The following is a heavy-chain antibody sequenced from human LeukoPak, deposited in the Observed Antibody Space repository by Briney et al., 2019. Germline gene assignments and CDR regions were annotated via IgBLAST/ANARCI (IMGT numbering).Heavy chain of an antibody. CDR3: ARETTDDYLYYYMDV. J-gene: IGHJ6*03. CDR2: IKQEGSEK. CDR1: RFTFSSYW. V-gene: IGHV3-7*01. D-gene: IGHD1/OR15-1a*01. Sequence: PGGSLRLSCAASRFTFSSYWMSWVRQAPGKGLEWLANIKQEGSEKFYVDSVEGRFTISRDNAKDSLYLQMNSLRAEDTAVYYCARETTDDYLYYYMDVWGEGTTVTVSS.